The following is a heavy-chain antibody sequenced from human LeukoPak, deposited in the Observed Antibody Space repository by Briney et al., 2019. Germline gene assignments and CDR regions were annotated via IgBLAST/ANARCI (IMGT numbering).Heavy chain of an antibody. CDR2: ISRDGKNA. CDR3: ASLGTYYYDSSGYPPLSD. V-gene: IGHV3-43D*03. D-gene: IGHD3-22*01. CDR1: GFIFDDYA. J-gene: IGHJ4*02. Sequence: GGSLRLSCATSGFIFDDYAMHWVRQGPGKGLEWVSLISRDGKNAYYADSVKGRFTISRDNSKNTLYLQMNSLRAEDTAVYYCASLGTYYYDSSGYPPLSDWGQGTLVTVSS.